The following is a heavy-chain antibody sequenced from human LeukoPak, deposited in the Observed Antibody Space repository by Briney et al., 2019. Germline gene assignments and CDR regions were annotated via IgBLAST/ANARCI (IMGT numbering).Heavy chain of an antibody. CDR3: AKVDLWSGYCLDY. D-gene: IGHD3-3*01. J-gene: IGHJ4*02. CDR1: GFTFSSYG. Sequence: PGGSLRLSCAASGFTFSSYGMHWVRQAPGKGLEWVAVISYDGSNKYYADSVKGRFTISRDNSKNTLYLQMNSLRAEDTAVYYCAKVDLWSGYCLDYWGQGTLVTVSS. V-gene: IGHV3-30*18. CDR2: ISYDGSNK.